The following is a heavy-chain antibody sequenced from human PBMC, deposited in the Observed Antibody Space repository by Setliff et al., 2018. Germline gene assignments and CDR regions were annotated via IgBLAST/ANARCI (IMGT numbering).Heavy chain of an antibody. CDR1: GFRFTSFG. V-gene: IGHV1-18*01. D-gene: IGHD3-16*01. J-gene: IGHJ4*02. CDR2: ISPYSGES. Sequence: GASVKVSCKTSGFRFTSFGFSWVRQAPGQGLEWMGWISPYSGESNYAQKFQDRLTVTADTSTKTTYMELRSLTSDDTAVYFCTRSRGPRVVLAADFDFWSQGTLVTV. CDR3: TRSRGPRVVLAADFDF.